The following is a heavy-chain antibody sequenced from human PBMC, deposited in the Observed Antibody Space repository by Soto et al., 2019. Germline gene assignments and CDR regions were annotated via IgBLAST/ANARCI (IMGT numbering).Heavy chain of an antibody. J-gene: IGHJ3*01. CDR1: GFTFSRDI. V-gene: IGHV3-21*01. CDR2: ISSTSTNI. CDR3: ARGIASSSLVTFDV. D-gene: IGHD2-21*01. Sequence: GGSLRLSCAASGFTFSRDIMHWVRQAPGQGLEWIATISSTSTNIYYADSVKGRITISRDNPKNSLYLQMDSLRREDTAVYYCARGIASSSLVTFDVWGQGTMVTVSS.